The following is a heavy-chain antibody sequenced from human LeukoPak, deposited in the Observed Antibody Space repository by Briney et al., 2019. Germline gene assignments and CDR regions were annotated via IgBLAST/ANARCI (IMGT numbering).Heavy chain of an antibody. J-gene: IGHJ4*02. CDR1: GGTFSSYA. V-gene: IGHV1-69*13. D-gene: IGHD3-22*01. CDR2: IIPIFGTA. Sequence: GASVKVSCKASGGTFSSYAISWVRQAPGQGREWMGGIIPIFGTANYAQKFQGRVTITADESTSTAYMELSSLRSEDTAVYYRARSVYDSSGYYPFDYWGQGTLVTVSS. CDR3: ARSVYDSSGYYPFDY.